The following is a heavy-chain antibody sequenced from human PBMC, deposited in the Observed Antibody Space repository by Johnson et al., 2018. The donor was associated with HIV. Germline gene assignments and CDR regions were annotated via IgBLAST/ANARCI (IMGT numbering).Heavy chain of an antibody. J-gene: IGHJ3*02. Sequence: QLVESGGGLVQPGRSLRLSCAASGFTFDDYAMHWVRQAPGKGLEWVSGISWNSGSIAYADSVKCRFTISRDNAKNSLYVQMNSLRAEDTAVYYCAKDTYSHRLTVTESGFDIWGQGTMVTVSS. CDR1: GFTFDDYA. CDR3: AKDTYSHRLTVTESGFDI. CDR2: ISWNSGSI. D-gene: IGHD4-11*01. V-gene: IGHV3-9*01.